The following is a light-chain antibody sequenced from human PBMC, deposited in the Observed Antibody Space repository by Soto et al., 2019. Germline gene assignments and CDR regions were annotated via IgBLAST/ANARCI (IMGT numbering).Light chain of an antibody. CDR3: QPYGSSPGRT. Sequence: EIVLTQSPGTLSLSPGERATLSCRASQSVSSSYLAWYQQKPGQAPRLLIYGASSRATGIPDRFSGSGSGTDFTLTISRLEPEDFAVYYCQPYGSSPGRTFGQGTKLEIK. CDR2: GAS. V-gene: IGKV3-20*01. CDR1: QSVSSSY. J-gene: IGKJ2*01.